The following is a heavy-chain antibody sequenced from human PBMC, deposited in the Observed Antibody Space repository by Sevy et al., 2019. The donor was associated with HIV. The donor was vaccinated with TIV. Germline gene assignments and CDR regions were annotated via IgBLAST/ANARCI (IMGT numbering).Heavy chain of an antibody. D-gene: IGHD1-26*01. V-gene: IGHV3-53*01. J-gene: IGHJ4*02. CDR1: EFTVSSSY. CDR3: ARAGTGSYRAYFDY. CDR2: LYSGGST. Sequence: GGSLRLSCAASEFTVSSSYMSWVRQAPGKGLEWVSILYSGGSTYYEASVKGRFADSKENSKNTLYLQMNSLRAEDTAVYYCARAGTGSYRAYFDYWGQGTLVTVSS.